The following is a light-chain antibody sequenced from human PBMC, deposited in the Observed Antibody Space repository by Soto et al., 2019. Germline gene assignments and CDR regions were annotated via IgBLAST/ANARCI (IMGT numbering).Light chain of an antibody. Sequence: DIQMTQSPSPLSSSVGDRVTITCRASQSISSWLAWYQQKPGKAPKLLIYKASSLASRVPSRFSGSGSGTEFTLTISSLQPDDFATYYCQQYNSYPWTFGQGTKVEIK. J-gene: IGKJ1*01. CDR2: KAS. CDR1: QSISSW. V-gene: IGKV1-5*03. CDR3: QQYNSYPWT.